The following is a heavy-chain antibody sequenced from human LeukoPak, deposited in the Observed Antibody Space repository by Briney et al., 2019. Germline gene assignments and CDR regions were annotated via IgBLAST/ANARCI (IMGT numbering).Heavy chain of an antibody. J-gene: IGHJ4*02. CDR3: ARLSYYDSSGYYYFFDY. CDR2: IYYSGST. D-gene: IGHD3-22*01. CDR1: GGSISSYY. Sequence: SETLSLTCTVSGGSISSYYWSWIRQPPGKGLEWIGYIYYSGSTNYNPSLKSRVTISVGTSKNQFSLKLSSVTAADTAVYYCARLSYYDSSGYYYFFDYWGQGTLVTVSS. V-gene: IGHV4-59*01.